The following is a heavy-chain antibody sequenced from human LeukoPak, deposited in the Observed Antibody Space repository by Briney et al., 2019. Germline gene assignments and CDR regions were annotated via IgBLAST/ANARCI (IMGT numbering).Heavy chain of an antibody. D-gene: IGHD5-24*01. CDR1: GASISSGTYY. CDR2: IYHSGST. CDR3: ARDVEMGTIGHYFDS. Sequence: SETLSLTCAVSGASISSGTYYWSWIRQHPGKGLEWIGYIYHSGSTFYNPSLKSRVTISADTPENQFSLNLRSVTAADTAIYYCARDVEMGTIGHYFDSWGQGTLVTVSS. V-gene: IGHV4-31*11. J-gene: IGHJ4*02.